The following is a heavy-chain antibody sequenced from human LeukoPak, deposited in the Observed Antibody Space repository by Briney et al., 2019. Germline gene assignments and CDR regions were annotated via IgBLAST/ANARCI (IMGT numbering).Heavy chain of an antibody. CDR2: ISSSGSTI. J-gene: IGHJ4*02. D-gene: IGHD3-10*01. CDR1: GFTFSNYW. CDR3: ARDLSGYYYGSGSYPHFDY. Sequence: GGSLRLSCAASGFTFSNYWMSWVRQAPGKGLEWVSYISSSGSTIYYADSVKGRFSISRDNAKNSLYLHMNSLRAEDTAVYYCARDLSGYYYGSGSYPHFDYWGQGTLVTVSS. V-gene: IGHV3-11*01.